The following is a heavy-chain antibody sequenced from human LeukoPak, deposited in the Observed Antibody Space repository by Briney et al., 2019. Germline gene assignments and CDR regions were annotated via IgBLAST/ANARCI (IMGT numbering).Heavy chain of an antibody. CDR2: INHSGST. Sequence: GSLRPSCAASGFTFSTYAMSWIRQAPGKGLEWIGEINHSGSTNYNPSLKSRVTISVDTSKNQFSLKLSSVTAADTAVYYCATVTPNWFDPWGQGTLVTASS. V-gene: IGHV4-34*01. J-gene: IGHJ5*02. CDR3: ATVTPNWFDP. CDR1: GFTFSTYA.